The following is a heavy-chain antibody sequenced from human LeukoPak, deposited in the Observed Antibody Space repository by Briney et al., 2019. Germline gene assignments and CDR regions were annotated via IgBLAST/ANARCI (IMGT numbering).Heavy chain of an antibody. CDR2: IYYSGST. CDR1: GGSIGSGGYY. Sequence: SPSETLSLTCTVSGGSIGSGGYYWSWIRQHPGKGLEWIGYIYYSGSTYYNPSLKSRVTISVDTSKNQFSLKLSSVTAADTAVYYCARIRFLEWLFDGAAFDIWGQGTMVTVSS. CDR3: ARIRFLEWLFDGAAFDI. D-gene: IGHD3-3*01. V-gene: IGHV4-31*03. J-gene: IGHJ3*02.